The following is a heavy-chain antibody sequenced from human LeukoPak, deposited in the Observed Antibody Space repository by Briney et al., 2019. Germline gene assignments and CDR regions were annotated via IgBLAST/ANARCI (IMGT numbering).Heavy chain of an antibody. J-gene: IGHJ5*02. CDR3: SRSLPGEAGVADL. CDR2: IHSGGST. D-gene: IGHD2-15*01. Sequence: SETLSLTCTVSGVAISSDDYYWSCVPQTPGKGLGWVAYIHSGGSTNYNPSLKSRATISVDTSKNHCSLMVTPLTDAQAGIYYCSRSLPGEAGVADLWGQGTLVTVSS. CDR1: GVAISSDDYY. V-gene: IGHV4-61*03.